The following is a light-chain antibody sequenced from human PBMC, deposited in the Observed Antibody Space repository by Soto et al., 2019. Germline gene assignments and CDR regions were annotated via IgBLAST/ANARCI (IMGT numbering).Light chain of an antibody. CDR3: CSHAGDSVV. J-gene: IGLJ1*01. Sequence: QSALTQPRSVSGSPGQSVTISCTGTSSDVGRYIFVSWYHKHPGKAPKLSIYDAYKRPSGVPVRFSGSKSGNTASLTISGLYAEDESDYYCCSHAGDSVVFGTGTKLTVL. V-gene: IGLV2-11*01. CDR1: SSDVGRYIF. CDR2: DAY.